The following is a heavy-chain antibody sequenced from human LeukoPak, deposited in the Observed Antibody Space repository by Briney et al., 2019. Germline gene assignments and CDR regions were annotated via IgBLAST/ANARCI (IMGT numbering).Heavy chain of an antibody. CDR3: ARAWVKGGYYYYYYMDV. D-gene: IGHD3-16*01. V-gene: IGHV4-39*07. Sequence: SETLSLTCTVSGVSISSSYSYWGWIRQPPGMGLEWIGSIYYTGNTYYNASLKSQVSISIDTSKNQFSLKLSSVTAADTAVYYCARAWVKGGYYYYYYMDVWGKGTTVTVSS. CDR2: IYYTGNT. J-gene: IGHJ6*03. CDR1: GVSISSSYSY.